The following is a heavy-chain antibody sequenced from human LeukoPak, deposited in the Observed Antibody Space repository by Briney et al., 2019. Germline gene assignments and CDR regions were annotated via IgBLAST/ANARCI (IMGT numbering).Heavy chain of an antibody. CDR1: GYTFTGYY. CDR2: INPNSGGT. CDR3: ARRRIVGATNDY. J-gene: IGHJ4*02. D-gene: IGHD1-26*01. Sequence: ASVKVSCKASGYTFTGYYMHWVRQAPGQGLEWMGWINPNSGGTNYAQKFQGRVTMTRDTSISTAYMELSRLRSDDTAVYYSARRRIVGATNDYWGQGTLVTVSS. V-gene: IGHV1-2*02.